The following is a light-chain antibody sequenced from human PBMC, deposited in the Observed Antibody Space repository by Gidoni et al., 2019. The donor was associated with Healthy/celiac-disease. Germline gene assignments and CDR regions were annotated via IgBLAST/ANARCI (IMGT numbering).Light chain of an antibody. CDR2: GAS. CDR1: QSVSSSY. J-gene: IGKJ4*01. Sequence: ENVLTQSPGTLSLSPGERATLSCRASQSVSSSYLAWYQQKPGQAPRLLIYGASSRATGIPARFSGSGSGTDFTLTISRLEPEDFAVYYCQQYSSSPLTFGGGTKVEIK. V-gene: IGKV3-20*01. CDR3: QQYSSSPLT.